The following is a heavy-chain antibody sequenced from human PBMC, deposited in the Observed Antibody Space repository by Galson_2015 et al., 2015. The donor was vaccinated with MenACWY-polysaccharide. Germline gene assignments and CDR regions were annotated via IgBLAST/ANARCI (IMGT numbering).Heavy chain of an antibody. Sequence: SVKVSCKASGYKFTSYDINWVRQATGQGLEWMGWMNPNSGNTGYAQKYQGRVTMTSNSAMTTAYMELCSLRSEDTAVYYCARIIARKYTFADSWGQGTLVTVSS. V-gene: IGHV1-8*01. J-gene: IGHJ4*02. CDR3: ARIIARKYTFADS. D-gene: IGHD2-21*01. CDR1: GYKFTSYD. CDR2: MNPNSGNT.